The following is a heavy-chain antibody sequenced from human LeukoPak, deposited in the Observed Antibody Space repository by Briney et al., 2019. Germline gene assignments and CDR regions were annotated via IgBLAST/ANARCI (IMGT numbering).Heavy chain of an antibody. CDR2: INPNSGGT. CDR1: GYTLTELS. Sequence: GASVKVSCKVSGYTLTELSMHWVRQAPGKGLEWMGWINPNSGGTNYAQKFQGRVTMTRDTSISTAYMALSRLRSDDTAVFYCARTCSSTSCSIDYWGQGTLVTVSS. V-gene: IGHV1-2*02. D-gene: IGHD2-2*01. J-gene: IGHJ4*02. CDR3: ARTCSSTSCSIDY.